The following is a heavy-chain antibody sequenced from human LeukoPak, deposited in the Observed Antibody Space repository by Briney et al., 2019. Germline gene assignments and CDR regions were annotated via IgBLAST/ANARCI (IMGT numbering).Heavy chain of an antibody. J-gene: IGHJ6*02. V-gene: IGHV5-51*01. Sequence: GESLKTSCKGSGYSFTSYWIGWVRQMPGKGLEWMGIIYPGDSDTRYSPSFQGQVTISADKSISTAYLQWSSLKASDTAMYYCARYYVDTAMVTSDYYYYGMDVWGQGTTVTVSS. CDR1: GYSFTSYW. D-gene: IGHD5-18*01. CDR3: ARYYVDTAMVTSDYYYYGMDV. CDR2: IYPGDSDT.